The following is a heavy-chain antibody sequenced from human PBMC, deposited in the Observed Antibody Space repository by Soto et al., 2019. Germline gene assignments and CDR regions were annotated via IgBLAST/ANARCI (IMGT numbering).Heavy chain of an antibody. CDR2: IYHSGST. D-gene: IGHD6-13*01. CDR3: AVLGSSSWQNWFDP. CDR1: GGSISSGGYS. J-gene: IGHJ5*02. V-gene: IGHV4-30-2*01. Sequence: LSLTCAVSGGSISSGGYSWSWIRQPPGKGLEWIGYIYHSGSTYYNPSLKSRVTISVDRSKNQFSLKLSSVTAADTAVYYCAVLGSSSWQNWFDPWGQGTLVTVSS.